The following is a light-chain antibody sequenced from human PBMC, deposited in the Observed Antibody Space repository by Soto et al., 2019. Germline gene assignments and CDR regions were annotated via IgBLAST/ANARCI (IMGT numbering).Light chain of an antibody. CDR3: QQRSNWLHT. J-gene: IGKJ2*01. V-gene: IGKV3-11*01. Sequence: EIVLTQSPATLSLSPGERATLSCRASQSVSSYLAWYQQKPGQAPRLLIYDASNRATGIPARFSGSGSGTDFTLTICSLEPEDFAVYYCQQRSNWLHTFGQGTKLEIK. CDR2: DAS. CDR1: QSVSSY.